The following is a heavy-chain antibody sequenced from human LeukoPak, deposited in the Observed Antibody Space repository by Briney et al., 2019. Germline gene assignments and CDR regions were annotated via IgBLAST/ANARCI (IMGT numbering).Heavy chain of an antibody. CDR1: GFTFSSYW. CDR3: ARDREYYDFWSGYLLGPYGMDV. D-gene: IGHD3-3*01. V-gene: IGHV3-74*01. CDR2: INSDGSST. J-gene: IGHJ6*02. Sequence: GGSLRLSCAASGFTFSSYWMHWVRQAPGKGLVWVSRINSDGSSTSYADSVKGRFTISRDNAKNTLYLQKNSLRAEDTAVYYCARDREYYDFWSGYLLGPYGMDVWGQGTTVTVSS.